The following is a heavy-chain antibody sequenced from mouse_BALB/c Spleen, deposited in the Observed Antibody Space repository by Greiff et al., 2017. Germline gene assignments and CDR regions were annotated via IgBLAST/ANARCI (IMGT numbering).Heavy chain of an antibody. CDR3: ARGGDDYDVYFDY. CDR2: INSNGGST. D-gene: IGHD2-4*01. Sequence: EVQVVESGGGLVQPGGSLKLSCAASGFTFSSYGMSWVRQTPDKRLELVATINSNGGSTYYPDSVKGRFTISRDNAKNTLYLHMSSLKSEDTAMYYCARGGDDYDVYFDYWGQGTTLTVSS. V-gene: IGHV5-6-3*01. J-gene: IGHJ2*01. CDR1: GFTFSSYG.